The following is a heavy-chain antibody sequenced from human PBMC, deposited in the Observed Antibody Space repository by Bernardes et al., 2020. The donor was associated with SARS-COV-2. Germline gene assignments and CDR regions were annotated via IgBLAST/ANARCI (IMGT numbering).Heavy chain of an antibody. V-gene: IGHV3-23*01. Sequence: GSLRPSFAGSVISFSRFAMAWVRQPPGKGLEIVAGVDGSSETICYASSVRGRFTISKARSNNIVFLHMDSLTAADTGTYYGAKDCVVGDSLWYVDVWGRGTLVTVSS. J-gene: IGHJ2*01. CDR3: AKDCVVGDSLWYVDV. D-gene: IGHD4-17*01. CDR1: VISFSRFA. CDR2: VDGSSETI.